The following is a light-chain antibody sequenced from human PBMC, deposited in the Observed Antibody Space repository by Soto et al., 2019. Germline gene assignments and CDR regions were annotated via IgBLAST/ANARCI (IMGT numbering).Light chain of an antibody. Sequence: QSALTQPASVSGSPGQSITISCTGTSSDVGGYNYVSWYQQHPGKAPKLMIYDVSNRPSGVSNRFSGSKSGNTASLTISGLQAEDEADYYCSSYTSSITLVVFGGWTKLTVL. CDR2: DVS. V-gene: IGLV2-14*01. CDR1: SSDVGGYNY. J-gene: IGLJ2*01. CDR3: SSYTSSITLVV.